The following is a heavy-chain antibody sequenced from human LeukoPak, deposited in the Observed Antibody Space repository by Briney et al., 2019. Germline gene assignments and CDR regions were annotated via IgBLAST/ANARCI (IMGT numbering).Heavy chain of an antibody. V-gene: IGHV3-48*03. Sequence: GGSLRLSCAASGFTCSNYEMHWVRQATGKGLEWISYISSSGFTIYYADSVKGRFTISRDNARNSLYLQMNSLRADDTAVYYCARGTLRTTPDYWGQGTLVTVSS. CDR1: GFTCSNYE. CDR3: ARGTLRTTPDY. J-gene: IGHJ4*02. D-gene: IGHD1-1*01. CDR2: ISSSGFTI.